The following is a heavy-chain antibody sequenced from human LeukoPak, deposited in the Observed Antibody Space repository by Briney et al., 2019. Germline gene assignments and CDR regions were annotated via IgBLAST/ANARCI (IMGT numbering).Heavy chain of an antibody. J-gene: IGHJ4*02. CDR2: IYTSGST. Sequence: SETLSLTCTVSGGSISSYYWSWIRQPAGKGPEWIGRIYTSGSTNYNPSLKSRVTMSVDTSKNQFSLKLSSVTAADTAVYYCARENLSGYEPRIDYWGQGTLVTVSS. CDR1: GGSISSYY. CDR3: ARENLSGYEPRIDY. D-gene: IGHD5-12*01. V-gene: IGHV4-4*07.